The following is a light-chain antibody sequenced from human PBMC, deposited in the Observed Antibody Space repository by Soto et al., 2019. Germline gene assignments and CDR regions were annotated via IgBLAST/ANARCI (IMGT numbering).Light chain of an antibody. CDR3: TSYAGSSTYA. Sequence: QSALTQPASVSGSPGQSITISCTGTSSDVGAYNYVSWYQQHPGKAPELMIYDVSNRPSGVSNRFSGSKSGNMASLTISGLQAEDEADYYCTSYAGSSTYAFGTGTKVTVL. J-gene: IGLJ1*01. CDR1: SSDVGAYNY. CDR2: DVS. V-gene: IGLV2-14*01.